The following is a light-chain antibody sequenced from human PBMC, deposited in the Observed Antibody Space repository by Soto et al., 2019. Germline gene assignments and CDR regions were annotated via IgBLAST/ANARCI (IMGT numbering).Light chain of an antibody. V-gene: IGKV3-20*01. CDR3: QQYEAVVT. Sequence: EIVLTQSPGTLSLSPGERATLSCRASQSVRSNCLAWYQHKPGQAPRLLIYGTSSRATDIPDRFTGSGSGTDFTLTISRLEPEDVAVYYCQQYEAVVTFGQGTKVDIK. CDR2: GTS. CDR1: QSVRSNC. J-gene: IGKJ1*01.